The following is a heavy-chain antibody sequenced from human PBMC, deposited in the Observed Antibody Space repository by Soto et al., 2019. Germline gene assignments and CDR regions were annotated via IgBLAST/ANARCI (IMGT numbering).Heavy chain of an antibody. J-gene: IGHJ4*02. Sequence: ASVKVSCKASGYTFTSYGISWVRQAPGQGLEWMGWISAYNGNTNYAQKLQGRVTMTTDTSTSTAYMELRSLRSDDTAVYYCARRSAAAAASYYFDYWGQGTLVTVSS. CDR3: ARRSAAAAASYYFDY. CDR1: GYTFTSYG. CDR2: ISAYNGNT. D-gene: IGHD6-13*01. V-gene: IGHV1-18*01.